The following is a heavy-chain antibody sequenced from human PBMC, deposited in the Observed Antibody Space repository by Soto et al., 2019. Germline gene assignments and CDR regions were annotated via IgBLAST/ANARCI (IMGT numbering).Heavy chain of an antibody. CDR1: GGTFSGYA. J-gene: IGHJ4*02. CDR3: ARDGGKYYYGSGSYYYLDY. V-gene: IGHV1-69*06. Sequence: QVQLVQSGAEVKKPGSSVKVSCKASGGTFSGYAISWVRQAPGQGLEWMGGIIPIFGTANYAQKFQGRVTITADKSTSTAYMELSSLRSEDTAVYYCARDGGKYYYGSGSYYYLDYWGQGTLVTVSS. D-gene: IGHD3-10*01. CDR2: IIPIFGTA.